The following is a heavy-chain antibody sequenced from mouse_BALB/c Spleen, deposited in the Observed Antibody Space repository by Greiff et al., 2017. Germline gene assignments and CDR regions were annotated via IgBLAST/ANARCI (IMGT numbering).Heavy chain of an antibody. V-gene: IGHV1S81*02. J-gene: IGHJ2*01. D-gene: IGHD2-10*02. CDR1: GYTFTSYW. CDR3: ARKYGNYDY. CDR2: INPSNGRT. Sequence: QVQLKQPGAELVKPGASVKLSCKASGYTFTSYWMHWVKQRPGQGLEWIGEINPSNGRTNYNEKFKSKATLTVDKSSSTAYMQLSSLTSEDSAVYYCARKYGNYDYWGQGTTLTVSS.